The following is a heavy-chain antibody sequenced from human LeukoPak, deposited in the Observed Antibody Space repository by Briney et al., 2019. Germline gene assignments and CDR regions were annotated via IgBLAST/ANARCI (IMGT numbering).Heavy chain of an antibody. Sequence: ASVKVSCKASGYTFTSYDINWVRQATGQGLEWMGWMNPNSGNTGYAQKFQGRVTMTRNTSISTAYMEPSSLRSEDTAVYYCAREGTQSDAFDIWGQGTMVTVSS. D-gene: IGHD3-10*01. CDR3: AREGTQSDAFDI. CDR1: GYTFTSYD. CDR2: MNPNSGNT. J-gene: IGHJ3*02. V-gene: IGHV1-8*01.